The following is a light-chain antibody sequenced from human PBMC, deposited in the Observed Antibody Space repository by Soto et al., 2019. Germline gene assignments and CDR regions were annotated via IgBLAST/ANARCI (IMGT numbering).Light chain of an antibody. CDR1: SSNIGSNT. J-gene: IGLJ1*01. CDR2: SNT. CDR3: AVWHDSLNGCV. V-gene: IGLV1-44*01. Sequence: QSVLTQPPSVSETPGQRVTISCSGSSSNIGSNTVNWYRQLPETAPKLLLYSNTQRPSGVPDRFSVSKSGTSVSLAISGLQYEYEDGYYSAVWHDSLNGCVFGTGTKLIVL.